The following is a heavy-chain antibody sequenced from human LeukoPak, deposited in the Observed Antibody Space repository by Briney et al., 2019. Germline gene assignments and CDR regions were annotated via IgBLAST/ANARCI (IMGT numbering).Heavy chain of an antibody. J-gene: IGHJ6*03. V-gene: IGHV3-23*01. D-gene: IGHD3-3*02. CDR2: IGGSGGRT. CDR1: GFTFDSYG. CDR3: AKEASDSSIFEVINRNYYMDV. Sequence: GGSLRLSCAASGFTFDSYGMSWVRQAPGKGLEWVLVIGGSGGRTYYADSVKGRPTISKDNSKNTLYLQMNSLTAEDTAAYYCAKEASDSSIFEVINRNYYMDVWGKGTTVIVSS.